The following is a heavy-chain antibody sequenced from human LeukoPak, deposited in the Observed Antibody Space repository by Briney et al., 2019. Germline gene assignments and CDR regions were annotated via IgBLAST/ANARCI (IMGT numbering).Heavy chain of an antibody. V-gene: IGHV3-23*01. D-gene: IGHD2-2*01. CDR3: ARDGKGIVVVPAAREDYYYYYGMDV. Sequence: GGSLRLSCAASGLTFSNRSMSWVRKPPGKGLEWVSPIGASDGTTYYADSVKGRFTISRDNSKNTLYLQMNSLRDEDTAVYYCARDGKGIVVVPAAREDYYYYYGMDVWGQGATVTVSS. CDR2: IGASDGTT. J-gene: IGHJ6*02. CDR1: GLTFSNRS.